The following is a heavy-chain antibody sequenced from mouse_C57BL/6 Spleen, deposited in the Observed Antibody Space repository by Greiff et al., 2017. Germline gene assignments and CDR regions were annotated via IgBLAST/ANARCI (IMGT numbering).Heavy chain of an antibody. J-gene: IGHJ2*01. CDR2: IYPRSGNT. CDR3: AGEAATEGTENDCDY. Sequence: QVQLKESGAELVRPGASVKLSCKASGYTFTSYGISWVKQRTGQGLEWIGEIYPRSGNTYYNEKFKGKATLTADKSSSTAYMEIRSLTSEDAAVYFCAGEAATEGTENDCDYWGQGTTLTVSS. CDR1: GYTFTSYG. D-gene: IGHD2-14*01. V-gene: IGHV1-81*01.